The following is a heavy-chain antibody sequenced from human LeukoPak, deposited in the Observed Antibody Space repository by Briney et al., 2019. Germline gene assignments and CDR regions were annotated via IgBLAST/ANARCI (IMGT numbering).Heavy chain of an antibody. V-gene: IGHV4-31*03. CDR1: GDSIGSGGHF. CDR3: ARDPSWFGELSIPT. Sequence: PSETLSLTCTVSGDSIGSGGHFWSWIRQHPGKGLEWIGYIYYTGSTNYNPSLKSRVSISVDTSKNHFSLRLSSVTAADTAVYFCARDPSWFGELSIPTWGQGTLVTVSS. J-gene: IGHJ5*02. CDR2: IYYTGST. D-gene: IGHD3-10*01.